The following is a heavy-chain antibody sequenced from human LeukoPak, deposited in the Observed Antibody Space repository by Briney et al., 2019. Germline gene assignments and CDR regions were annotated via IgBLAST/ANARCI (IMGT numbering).Heavy chain of an antibody. D-gene: IGHD6-13*01. CDR3: ARDPPRIIAAAGNPPGDY. V-gene: IGHV3-11*01. Sequence: KPGGSLRLSCAASGFTFSDYYMSWIRQAPGKGLEWVSYISSSGSTIYYADSVKGRFTISRDNAKNSLYLQMNSLRAEDTAVYYCARDPPRIIAAAGNPPGDYWGQGTLVTVSS. J-gene: IGHJ4*02. CDR1: GFTFSDYY. CDR2: ISSSGSTI.